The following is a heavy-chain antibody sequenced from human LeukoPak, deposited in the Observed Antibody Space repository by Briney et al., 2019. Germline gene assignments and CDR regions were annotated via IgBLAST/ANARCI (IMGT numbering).Heavy chain of an antibody. CDR2: ISYDGSNK. CDR3: AKERYDYVYFDY. CDR1: GFTFSSSA. Sequence: GGSLRLSCAASGFTFSSSAMHWVRQAPGKGLEWVAVISYDGSNKYCADSVKGRFTISRDNSKNTLYLQMNSLRAEDTAVYYCAKERYDYVYFDYWGQGTLVTVSS. D-gene: IGHD3-16*01. V-gene: IGHV3-30-3*01. J-gene: IGHJ4*02.